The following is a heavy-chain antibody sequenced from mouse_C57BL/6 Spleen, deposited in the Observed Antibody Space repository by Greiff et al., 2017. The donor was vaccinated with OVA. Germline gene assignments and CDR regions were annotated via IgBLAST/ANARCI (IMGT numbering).Heavy chain of an antibody. CDR1: GFTFSDYG. D-gene: IGHD1-1*01. CDR3: ARNRVRGSSPWVAY. J-gene: IGHJ3*01. Sequence: EVQGVESGGGLVKPGGSLKLSCAASGFTFSDYGMHWVRQAPEKGLEWVAYISSGSSTISYADTVKGRFTISRDNAKNTLFLQMTSLRSEDTAMYYCARNRVRGSSPWVAYWGQGTLVTVSA. V-gene: IGHV5-17*01. CDR2: ISSGSSTI.